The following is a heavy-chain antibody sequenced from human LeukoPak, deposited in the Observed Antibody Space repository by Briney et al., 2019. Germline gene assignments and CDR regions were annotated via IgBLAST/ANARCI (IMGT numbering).Heavy chain of an antibody. CDR3: ARQRGGSSSVGRPLDY. J-gene: IGHJ4*02. Sequence: SETLSLTCTVSGGSISSSSYYWGWIRQPPGKGLEWIGSIYYSGSTYYNPSLKSRVTISVDTSKNQFSLKLSSVTAADTAVYYCARQRGGSSSVGRPLDYWGQGTLVTVSS. CDR1: GGSISSSSYY. CDR2: IYYSGST. V-gene: IGHV4-39*01. D-gene: IGHD6-6*01.